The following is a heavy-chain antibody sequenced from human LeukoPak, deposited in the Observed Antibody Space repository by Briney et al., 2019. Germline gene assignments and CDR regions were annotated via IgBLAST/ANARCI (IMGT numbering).Heavy chain of an antibody. CDR2: IYYSGST. Sequence: SGTLSLTCAVSGGSISSSNWWSWVRQPPGKGLEWIGSIYYSGSTYYNPSLKSRVTISVDTSKNQFSLKLSSVTAADTAVYYCARDSGEWELSYFDYWGQGTLVTVSS. CDR3: ARDSGEWELSYFDY. V-gene: IGHV4-4*02. D-gene: IGHD1-26*01. CDR1: GGSISSSNW. J-gene: IGHJ4*02.